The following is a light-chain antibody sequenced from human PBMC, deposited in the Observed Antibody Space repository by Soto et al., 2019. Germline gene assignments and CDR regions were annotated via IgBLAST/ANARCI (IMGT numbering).Light chain of an antibody. J-gene: IGLJ1*01. CDR2: EVS. CDR3: TSYTSSSTLDV. V-gene: IGLV2-14*01. CDR1: SSDVGGYNY. Sequence: QSALTQPASVSGSPGQSITISCTGTSSDVGGYNYVSWYQQHPGKAPKLIIYEVSNRPSGVPNRFFGSKSGNTASLTISGLQAGDEAEYYCTSYTSSSTLDVFGTGTKLTVL.